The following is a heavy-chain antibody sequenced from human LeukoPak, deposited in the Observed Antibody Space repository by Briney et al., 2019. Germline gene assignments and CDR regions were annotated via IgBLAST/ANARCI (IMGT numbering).Heavy chain of an antibody. CDR2: ISWNSGST. V-gene: IGHV3-9*01. CDR3: AKGGDISSGWYGYFDY. Sequence: GRSLRLSCAASGFTFDDYAMHWVRQAPGKGLEWVSGISWNSGSTGYADSVKGRFTISRDNAKNSLYLQMNSLRAEDTALYYCAKGGDISSGWYGYFDYWGQGTLVTVSS. CDR1: GFTFDDYA. D-gene: IGHD6-19*01. J-gene: IGHJ4*02.